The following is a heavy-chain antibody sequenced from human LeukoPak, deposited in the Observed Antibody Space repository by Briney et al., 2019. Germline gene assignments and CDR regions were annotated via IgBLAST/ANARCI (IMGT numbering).Heavy chain of an antibody. CDR1: GFTFSSYG. D-gene: IGHD3-3*01. J-gene: IGHJ4*02. V-gene: IGHV3-30*19. Sequence: GRSLRLSCAASGFTFSSYGMHWVRQAPGKGLEWVAVIWYDGSNKYYADSVKGRFTISRDNSKTTLFVQMNSLRVEDTAVYYCARCRENDFWSGSPVDYWGQGTLVTVSS. CDR3: ARCRENDFWSGSPVDY. CDR2: IWYDGSNK.